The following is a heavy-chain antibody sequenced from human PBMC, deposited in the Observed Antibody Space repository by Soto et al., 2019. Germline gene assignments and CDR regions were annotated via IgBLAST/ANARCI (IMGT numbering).Heavy chain of an antibody. CDR3: ARASASSKLRGVVIN. J-gene: IGHJ4*02. CDR2: IYHSGNT. D-gene: IGHD3-10*01. Sequence: QVQLQESGPGLVKPSGTLPLTCALSGASIITDNWWSWVRQPPGKEMEWIGEIYHSGNTNFNPSVKSRVTISVDTAKNQFSLTVSSVTAADTAIYYCARASASSKLRGVVINWGQGTLVTVSS. V-gene: IGHV4-4*02. CDR1: GASIITDNW.